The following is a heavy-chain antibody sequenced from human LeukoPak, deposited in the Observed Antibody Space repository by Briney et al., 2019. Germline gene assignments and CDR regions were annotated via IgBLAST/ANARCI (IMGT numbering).Heavy chain of an antibody. CDR1: GFTFSSYG. J-gene: IGHJ4*02. CDR3: AKNGPSGTITMSADY. D-gene: IGHD3-10*02. Sequence: PGGSLRLSCAASGFTFSSYGMHWVRQAPGKGLEWVAVISYDGSNKYYADSVKGRFTISRDNSKNTLYPQMNSLRAEDTAVYYCAKNGPSGTITMSADYWGQGTLVTVSS. V-gene: IGHV3-30*18. CDR2: ISYDGSNK.